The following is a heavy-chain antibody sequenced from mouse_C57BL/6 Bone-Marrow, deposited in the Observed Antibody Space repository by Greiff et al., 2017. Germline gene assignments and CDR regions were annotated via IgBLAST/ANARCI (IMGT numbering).Heavy chain of an antibody. CDR2: IDPETGGT. J-gene: IGHJ1*03. CDR1: GYTFTDYE. D-gene: IGHD1-1*01. Sequence: VQGVESGAELVRPGASVTLSCKASGYTFTDYEMHWVKQTPVHGLEWIGAIDPETGGTAYNQKFKGKAILTADTSSSTAYMELRSLTSEDSAVYYCTRGGYYGSSYGYFDVWGTGTTVTVSS. CDR3: TRGGYYGSSYGYFDV. V-gene: IGHV1-15*01.